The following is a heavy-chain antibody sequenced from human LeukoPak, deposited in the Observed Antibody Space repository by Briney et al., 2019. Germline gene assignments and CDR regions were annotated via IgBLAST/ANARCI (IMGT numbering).Heavy chain of an antibody. CDR3: AREGGPYRPLDY. CDR2: VNLQGST. J-gene: IGHJ4*02. Sequence: PETLSLTCGVSGGSISNTNWWTWARQPPGKGLEWIGEVNLQGSTNYNPSLKSRVAISVDKSENHISLKLTSVTAADTAVYYCAREGGPYRPLDYSGQGTLVTVAS. CDR1: GGSISNTNW. V-gene: IGHV4-4*03.